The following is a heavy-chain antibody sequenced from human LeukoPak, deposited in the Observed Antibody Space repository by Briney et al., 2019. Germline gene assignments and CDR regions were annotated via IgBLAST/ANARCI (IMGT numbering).Heavy chain of an antibody. J-gene: IGHJ4*02. CDR2: ITRSGRSI. CDR3: ARGSGSSWYFYFDY. D-gene: IGHD6-13*01. Sequence: GGSLRLSCAASGFTFSTYEMNWVRQAPGKGLEWVSSITRSGRSIYCADSVKGRFTMARDNAQNSMYLQMNSLRAEDTALYYCARGSGSSWYFYFDYWGQGTLVTVSS. V-gene: IGHV3-48*03. CDR1: GFTFSTYE.